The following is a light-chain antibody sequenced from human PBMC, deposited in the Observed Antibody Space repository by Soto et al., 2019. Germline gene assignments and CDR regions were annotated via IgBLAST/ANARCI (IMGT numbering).Light chain of an antibody. V-gene: IGKV3-11*01. CDR2: DAS. CDR1: RSISTY. J-gene: IGKJ4*01. Sequence: ETVLTQSAATLSLSPGERATLSCRASRSISTYLAWYQQKPGQAHRLLIYDASNRATGIPARFSGSGSGTDFTLKIRSIETEDFAVYYCKKRSNWPLTVGGGKKGDNK. CDR3: KKRSNWPLT.